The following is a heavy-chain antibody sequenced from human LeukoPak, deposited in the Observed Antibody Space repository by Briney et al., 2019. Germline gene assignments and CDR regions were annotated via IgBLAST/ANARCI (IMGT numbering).Heavy chain of an antibody. Sequence: SQTLSLTCAISGDSVSSNSATWTWIRQSPSRGLEWLGGKYFRSKWYNDSAESVKSRISINPDTSKNQFSLQLSSVTPEDTAVYYCARGLLVGHPYYCAMDVWGQGTTVSVSS. CDR3: ARGLLVGHPYYCAMDV. V-gene: IGHV6-1*01. J-gene: IGHJ6*02. CDR1: GDSVSSNSAT. D-gene: IGHD2-8*02. CDR2: KYFRSKWYN.